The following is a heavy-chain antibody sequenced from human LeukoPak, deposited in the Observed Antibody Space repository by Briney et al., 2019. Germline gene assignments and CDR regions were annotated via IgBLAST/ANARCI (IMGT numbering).Heavy chain of an antibody. CDR1: GFTFSSYA. Sequence: PGGSPRLSCAASGFTFSSYAMHWVRQAPGKGLEWVAVISYDGSNKYYADSVKGRFTISRDNSKNTLYLQMNSLRAEDTAVYYCASNPGPFDYWGQGTLVTVSS. V-gene: IGHV3-30-3*01. CDR3: ASNPGPFDY. CDR2: ISYDGSNK. J-gene: IGHJ4*02.